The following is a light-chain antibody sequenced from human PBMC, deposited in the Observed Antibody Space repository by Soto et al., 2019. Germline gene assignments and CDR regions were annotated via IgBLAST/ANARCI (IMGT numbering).Light chain of an antibody. CDR1: SSDVGGYNY. Sequence: QSVLTQPASVSGSPGQSITISCTGTSSDVGGYNYVSWYQQHPGKAPKLMIYDVSNRPSGVSNRFSGSKSGNTASLTISGLQAEDDADYYCSSYTSSSTPYVFGTGTNVT. J-gene: IGLJ1*01. CDR3: SSYTSSSTPYV. V-gene: IGLV2-14*01. CDR2: DVS.